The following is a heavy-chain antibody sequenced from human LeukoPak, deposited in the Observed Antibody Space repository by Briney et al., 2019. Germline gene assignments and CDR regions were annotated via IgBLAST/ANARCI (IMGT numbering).Heavy chain of an antibody. V-gene: IGHV3-20*01. J-gene: IGHJ5*02. Sequence: PGGSLSLSCAASGFKFDDYGMSWVRRVPGKGLEWVSGINWNGGSRGYADSVKGRFTISRDNAKNSVYLQMNSLRSEDTAFYHCARDRCSNTSCYNTPNWFDPWGQGTLVTVSS. CDR1: GFKFDDYG. D-gene: IGHD2-2*02. CDR3: ARDRCSNTSCYNTPNWFDP. CDR2: INWNGGSR.